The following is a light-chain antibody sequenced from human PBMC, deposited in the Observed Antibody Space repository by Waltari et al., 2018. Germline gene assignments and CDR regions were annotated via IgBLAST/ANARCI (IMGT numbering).Light chain of an antibody. V-gene: IGLV1-47*01. CDR1: RSNIGGNY. J-gene: IGLJ1*01. CDR3: AAWDDSLSNFV. CDR2: MSN. Sequence: QSVLTQPPSASGTPGQKVTISCSGGRSNIGGNYVYWYQQIPGTAPKLLTYMSNQRPSGVPDRLSGSKSGTSASLAISGLRSEDEGHYYCAAWDDSLSNFVFGTGTKVTVL.